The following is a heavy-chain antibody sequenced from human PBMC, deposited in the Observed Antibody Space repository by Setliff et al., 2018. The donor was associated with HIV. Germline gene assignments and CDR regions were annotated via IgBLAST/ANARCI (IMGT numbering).Heavy chain of an antibody. CDR3: ASPGGYCSSTSCHSFDY. CDR1: GYSISSGYY. Sequence: SETLSLTCAVSGYSISSGYYWGWIRQPPGKGLEWIGSLFYGGSTHYTPSLKSRVSISVDTSKNQFSLKLRSVTAADTALYYCASPGGYCSSTSCHSFDYWGQGTLVTVSS. J-gene: IGHJ4*02. D-gene: IGHD2-2*01. CDR2: LFYGGST. V-gene: IGHV4-38-2*01.